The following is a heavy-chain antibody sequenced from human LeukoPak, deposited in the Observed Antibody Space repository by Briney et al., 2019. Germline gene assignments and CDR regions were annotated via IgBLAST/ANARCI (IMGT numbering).Heavy chain of an antibody. D-gene: IGHD3-10*01. V-gene: IGHV3-15*07. CDR3: AWQTTVRGLSVYS. Sequence: GGSLRLSCEVSGLTFSDSWMNWVRQAPGKGLEWVGRMKSYGSGGTRDYAAPGKGRFIISRDDSRNMLYLQMNNLKTEDTGVYYCAWQTTVRGLSVYSWGQGTLVTVSS. CDR1: GLTFSDSW. J-gene: IGHJ4*02. CDR2: MKSYGSGGTR.